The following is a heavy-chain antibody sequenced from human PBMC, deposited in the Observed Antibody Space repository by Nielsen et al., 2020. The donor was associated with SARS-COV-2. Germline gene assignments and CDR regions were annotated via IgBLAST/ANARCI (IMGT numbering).Heavy chain of an antibody. J-gene: IGHJ6*02. CDR3: AKDRLYCSSTSCYAAGMDV. Sequence: GGSLRLSCAASGFTFSSYGMHWVRQAPGKGLEWVAVISYDGSNKYYADSVKGRFTISRDNSKNTLYLQMNGLRAEDTAVYYCAKDRLYCSSTSCYAAGMDVWGQGTTVTVSS. CDR1: GFTFSSYG. V-gene: IGHV3-30*18. CDR2: ISYDGSNK. D-gene: IGHD2-2*01.